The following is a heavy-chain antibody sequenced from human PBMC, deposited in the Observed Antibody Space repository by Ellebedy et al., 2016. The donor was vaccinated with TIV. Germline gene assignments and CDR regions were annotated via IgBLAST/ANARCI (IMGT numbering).Heavy chain of an antibody. J-gene: IGHJ4*02. CDR3: ARWGGSGGRFQGPYDY. V-gene: IGHV1-69*04. D-gene: IGHD2-15*01. CDR1: GGTCSNYA. CDR2: IIPLLGIA. Sequence: AASVKVSCKASGGTCSNYAINWVRQAPGQGLEWMGRIIPLLGIADYAQNFQGRVTFTADKYTTTAYMELSSLRSEDTAVYYCARWGGSGGRFQGPYDYWGQGTLVAVSS.